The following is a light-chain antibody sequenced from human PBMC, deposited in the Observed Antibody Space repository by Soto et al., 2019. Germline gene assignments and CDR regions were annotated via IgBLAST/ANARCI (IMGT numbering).Light chain of an antibody. J-gene: IGLJ1*01. CDR2: DVS. V-gene: IGLV2-14*01. CDR1: SSDVGGYDY. Sequence: QSVLTQPASVSGSPGQSITISCTGTSSDVGGYDYVSWYQQHPGKAPTLMTYDVSNRPSGVSNRFSGSKSGNTASLTISGLKAEDEADYYCSSYTGSSTLYVFGTGTKVTVL. CDR3: SSYTGSSTLYV.